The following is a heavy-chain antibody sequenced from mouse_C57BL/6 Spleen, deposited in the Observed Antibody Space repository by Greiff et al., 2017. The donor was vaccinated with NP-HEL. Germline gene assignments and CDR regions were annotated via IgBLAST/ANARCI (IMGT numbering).Heavy chain of an antibody. D-gene: IGHD2-3*01. Sequence: VQLQQSGPELVKPGASVKISCKASGYAFSSSWMNWVKQRPGKGLEWIGRIYPGDGDTNYNGKFKGKATLTADKSSSTAYMQRSSLASEDSAVYFCARSDDGYSWFAYWGQGTLVTVSA. CDR2: IYPGDGDT. J-gene: IGHJ3*01. V-gene: IGHV1-82*01. CDR3: ARSDDGYSWFAY. CDR1: GYAFSSSW.